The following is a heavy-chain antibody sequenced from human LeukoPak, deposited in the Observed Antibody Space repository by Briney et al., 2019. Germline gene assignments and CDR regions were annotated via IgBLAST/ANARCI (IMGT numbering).Heavy chain of an antibody. CDR3: ASGRQLGY. Sequence: GGSLRLSCAASGFTFSNYWMNWVRQAPGKGLEWVANIKEDGSEKIYVDSVKGRFTISRDNAKNSLYLQMNSLRAEDTALYYCASGRQLGYWGQGTLVTVSS. V-gene: IGHV3-7*01. CDR2: IKEDGSEK. J-gene: IGHJ4*02. CDR1: GFTFSNYW. D-gene: IGHD3-16*01.